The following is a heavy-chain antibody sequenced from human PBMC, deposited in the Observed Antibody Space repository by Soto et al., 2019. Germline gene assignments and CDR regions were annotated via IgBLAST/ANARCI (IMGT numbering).Heavy chain of an antibody. J-gene: IGHJ6*02. CDR1: GGTFSSYT. CDR2: IIPILGIA. CDR3: ARGPQGYDMLTGYYYYGMDV. V-gene: IGHV1-69*02. D-gene: IGHD3-9*01. Sequence: QVQLVQSGAEVKKPGSSVKVSCKASGGTFSSYTISWVRQAPGQGLEWMGRIIPILGIANYAQKFQGRVTSTADKSTSTAYMELSSLRSEDTAVYYCARGPQGYDMLTGYYYYGMDVWGQGTTVTVSS.